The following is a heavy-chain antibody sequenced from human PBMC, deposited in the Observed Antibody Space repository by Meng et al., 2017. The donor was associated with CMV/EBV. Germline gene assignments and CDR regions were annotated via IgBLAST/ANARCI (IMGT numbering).Heavy chain of an antibody. V-gene: IGHV1-69*05. Sequence: SVKVSCKASGGTFSSYAISWVRQAPGQGLEWTGGIIPIFGTANYAQKFQGRVTITTDESTSTAYMELSSLRSEDTAVYYCASLVAARPWDYYYYGMDVWGQGTTVTVSS. CDR2: IIPIFGTA. CDR3: ASLVAARPWDYYYYGMDV. J-gene: IGHJ6*02. CDR1: GGTFSSYA. D-gene: IGHD6-6*01.